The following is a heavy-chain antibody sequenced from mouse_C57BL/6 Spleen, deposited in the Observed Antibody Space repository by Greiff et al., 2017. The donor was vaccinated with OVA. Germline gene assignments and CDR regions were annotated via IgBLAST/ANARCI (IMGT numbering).Heavy chain of an antibody. J-gene: IGHJ4*01. CDR1: GYTFTDYY. V-gene: IGHV1-26*01. Sequence: EVKLQQSGPELVKPGASVKISCKASGYTFTDYYMNWVKQSHGKSLEWIGDINPNNGGTSYNQKFKGKATLTVDKSSSTAYMELRSLTSEDSAVYYCGSSYDYAMDYWGQGTSVTVSS. D-gene: IGHD1-1*01. CDR2: INPNNGGT. CDR3: GSSYDYAMDY.